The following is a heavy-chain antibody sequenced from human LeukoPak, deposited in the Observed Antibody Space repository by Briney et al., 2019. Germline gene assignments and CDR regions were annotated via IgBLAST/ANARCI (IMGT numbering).Heavy chain of an antibody. Sequence: GGSLRPSCAASGFTFSDYHMSWIRQAPGKGLEWVSYISSSGSTIYYADSVKGRFTISRDNAKNSLYLQMNSLRAEDTAVYYCARKAWVAAAFIDYWGQGTLVTVSS. J-gene: IGHJ4*02. CDR3: ARKAWVAAAFIDY. CDR1: GFTFSDYH. D-gene: IGHD6-13*01. V-gene: IGHV3-11*01. CDR2: ISSSGSTI.